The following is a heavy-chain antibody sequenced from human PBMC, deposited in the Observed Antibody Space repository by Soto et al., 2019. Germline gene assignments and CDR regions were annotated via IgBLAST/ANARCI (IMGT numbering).Heavy chain of an antibody. CDR2: INPNSGVT. CDR1: GYTFTDYY. J-gene: IGHJ5*02. CDR3: AREATSSWLGNWFDP. D-gene: IGHD6-13*01. V-gene: IGHV1-2*02. Sequence: QVQLVQSGAEVKKPGASVKVSCKASGYTFTDYYMHWIRQAPGQGLEWMGWINPNSGVTNYAQNYQGRVTMTRDTSISTIYMELSRLRSDDTAVYYCAREATSSWLGNWFDPWGQGTLVTVSS.